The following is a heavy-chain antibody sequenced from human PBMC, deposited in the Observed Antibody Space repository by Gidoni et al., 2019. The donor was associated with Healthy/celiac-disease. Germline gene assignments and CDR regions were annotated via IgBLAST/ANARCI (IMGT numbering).Heavy chain of an antibody. V-gene: IGHV1-24*01. J-gene: IGHJ3*02. CDR1: GYTLTELS. CDR3: ATDGPYSGSYYGTDAFDI. CDR2: FDPEDGET. Sequence: QVQLVQSGAEVKKPGASVKVSCKVSGYTLTELSMHWVRQAPGKGLEWMGGFDPEDGETIYAQKFQGRVTMTEDTSTDTAYMELSSLRSEDTAVYYCATDGPYSGSYYGTDAFDIWGQGTMVTVSS. D-gene: IGHD1-26*01.